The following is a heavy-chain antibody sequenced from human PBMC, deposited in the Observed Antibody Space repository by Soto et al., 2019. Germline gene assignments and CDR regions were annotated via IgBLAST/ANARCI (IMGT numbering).Heavy chain of an antibody. J-gene: IGHJ6*02. V-gene: IGHV3-13*05. CDR3: ARTDRYFYGLDV. CDR2: ISAAGDP. CDR1: GFTFRNYD. Sequence: EVQLVESGGGLVQPGGSLRLSCEASGFTFRNYDMHWVRQGTGKGLEWVSGISAAGDPDYADSVEGRFTISRENAQNSFFLQMNSLRVGDTAVDYCARTDRYFYGLDVWGQGTTVIASS.